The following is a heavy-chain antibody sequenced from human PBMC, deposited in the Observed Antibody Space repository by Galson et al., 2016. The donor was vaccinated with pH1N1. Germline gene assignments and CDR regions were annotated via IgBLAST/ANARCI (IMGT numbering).Heavy chain of an antibody. D-gene: IGHD3-10*01. CDR2: IIPIFGTT. CDR1: GGTFPNYA. J-gene: IGHJ4*02. CDR3: ARESSGSDF. Sequence: VKVSCKASGGTFPNYAIAWVRQAPGQGLEWMGGIIPIFGTTNYAQKFLGRVTITADKSTSAVYMELNSLRSEDTAVYYCARESSGSDFWGQGTLVTVSS. V-gene: IGHV1-69*13.